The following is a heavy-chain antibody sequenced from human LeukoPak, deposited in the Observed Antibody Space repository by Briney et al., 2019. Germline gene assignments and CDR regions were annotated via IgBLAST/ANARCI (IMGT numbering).Heavy chain of an antibody. CDR3: TSISGYDSDAFDI. V-gene: IGHV3-15*01. Sequence: GGSLRLSCAASGCTSTNVSMSWVRQAPGKGLVWVGRIKSKTDGGTTDYAAPVKGRFTISRDDSKNTLYLQMNSLKTEDTAVYYCTSISGYDSDAFDIWGQGTMVTVSS. D-gene: IGHD5-12*01. CDR2: IKSKTDGGTT. CDR1: GCTSTNVS. J-gene: IGHJ3*02.